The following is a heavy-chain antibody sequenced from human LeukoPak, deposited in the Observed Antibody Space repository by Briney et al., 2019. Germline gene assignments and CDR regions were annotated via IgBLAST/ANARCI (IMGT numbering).Heavy chain of an antibody. J-gene: IGHJ4*02. Sequence: GGSLRLSCAASGFTFSGSAMHWVRQASGKGLEWVGRIRSKANSYGTTYAASVKGRFTIARDDSKNTAYLQMNSLKTEDTAVYYCTRQEIYGSGSSFDYWGQGTLVTVSS. V-gene: IGHV3-73*01. CDR1: GFTFSGSA. CDR3: TRQEIYGSGSSFDY. D-gene: IGHD3-10*01. CDR2: IRSKANSYGT.